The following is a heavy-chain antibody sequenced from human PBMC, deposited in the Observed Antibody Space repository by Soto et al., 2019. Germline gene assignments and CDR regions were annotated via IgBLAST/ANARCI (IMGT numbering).Heavy chain of an antibody. CDR1: GGTFSDFA. D-gene: IGHD3-16*01. J-gene: IGHJ6*02. CDR2: IVPRFGSP. V-gene: IGHV1-69*06. Sequence: QVQLVQSGAEMRKPGSSLRVSCKASGGTFSDFAFSWVRQAPGQGLEWMGGIVPRFGSPNYAQKFGGRVTITADTYTSTVYMELSSLRFDDTAVYFCARDRIQLRLGKYSFNAMDVWGQGTTITVSS. CDR3: ARDRIQLRLGKYSFNAMDV.